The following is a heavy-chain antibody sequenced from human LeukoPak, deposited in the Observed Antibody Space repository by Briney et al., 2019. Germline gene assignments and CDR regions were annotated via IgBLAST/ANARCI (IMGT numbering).Heavy chain of an antibody. J-gene: IGHJ6*02. CDR2: IWYDGSNK. CDR1: GFSFGRHW. V-gene: IGHV3-33*07. Sequence: GGSLRLSCAASGFSFGRHWMNWVRQAPGKGLEWVAVIWYDGSNKYYADSVKGRFTISRDNSKNTLYLQMNSLRAEDTAVYYCARDLSEGSSTSCYDCYYYYGMDVWGQGTTVTVSS. CDR3: ARDLSEGSSTSCYDCYYYYGMDV. D-gene: IGHD2-2*01.